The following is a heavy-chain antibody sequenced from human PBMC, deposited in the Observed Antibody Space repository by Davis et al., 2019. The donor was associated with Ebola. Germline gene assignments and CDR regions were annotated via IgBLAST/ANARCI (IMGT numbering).Heavy chain of an antibody. J-gene: IGHJ5*02. V-gene: IGHV1-46*01. CDR3: ARGGGGFLEWLSWFDP. Sequence: ASVKVSCKASGYTLTSYYLHWVRQAPGHGLEWIGIINPRNDNTTYAQIFQGRVTMTRNTSISTAYMELSSLRSEDTAVYYCARGGGGFLEWLSWFDPWGQGTLVTVSS. CDR1: GYTLTSYY. D-gene: IGHD3-3*01. CDR2: INPRNDNT.